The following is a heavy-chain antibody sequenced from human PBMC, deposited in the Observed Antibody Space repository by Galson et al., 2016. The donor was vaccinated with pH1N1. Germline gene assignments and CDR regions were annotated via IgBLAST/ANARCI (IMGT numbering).Heavy chain of an antibody. V-gene: IGHV3-74*01. CDR3: TAYNWGSPFDV. D-gene: IGHD7-27*01. CDR1: GFTFNNYW. CDR2: ISPDGTDT. J-gene: IGHJ3*01. Sequence: SLRPSCAASGFTFNNYWMYWVRQAPGKGLVWVSRISPDGTDTLNADSVRGRFTITRDNSKNTLFLQMNSLGAEDTAMCYCTAYNWGSPFDVWGQGAMVTV.